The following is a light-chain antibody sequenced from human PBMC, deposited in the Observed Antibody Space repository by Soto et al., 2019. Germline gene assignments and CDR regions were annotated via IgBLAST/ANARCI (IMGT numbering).Light chain of an antibody. CDR2: GNS. J-gene: IGLJ1*01. V-gene: IGLV1-40*01. Sequence: QSVLTQPPSVSGAPGQRVTISCTGSSSNIGAGYDVHWYQQLPGTAPKLLIYGNSNRPSGVPDRFSGSKSGTSASLAITGLLAEDEADYYCQSYASSLSGSRVFGTGTKLTVL. CDR3: QSYASSLSGSRV. CDR1: SSNIGAGYD.